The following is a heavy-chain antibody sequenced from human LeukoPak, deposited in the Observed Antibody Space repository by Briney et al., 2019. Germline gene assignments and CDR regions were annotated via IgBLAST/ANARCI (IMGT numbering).Heavy chain of an antibody. J-gene: IGHJ4*02. Sequence: ASVKVSCKASGGTFSSYAISWVRQAPGQGLEWMGGIIPIFGTANYAQKFQGRVTITADESTSTAYMELSSLRSEDTAVYYCARTMYYYDQRAGFDYWGQGTLVTVSS. D-gene: IGHD3-22*01. CDR1: GGTFSSYA. CDR3: ARTMYYYDQRAGFDY. V-gene: IGHV1-69*13. CDR2: IIPIFGTA.